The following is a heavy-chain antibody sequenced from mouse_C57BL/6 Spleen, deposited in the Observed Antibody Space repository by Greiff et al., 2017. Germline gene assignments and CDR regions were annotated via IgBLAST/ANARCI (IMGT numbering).Heavy chain of an antibody. CDR3: ARWYGNSDY. D-gene: IGHD2-10*02. V-gene: IGHV1-22*01. J-gene: IGHJ2*01. CDR1: GYTFTDYN. CDR2: INPNNGGT. Sequence: EVKLVESGPELVKPGASVKMSCKASGYTFTDYNMHWVKQSHGKSLEWIGYINPNNGGTRYNQKFKGKATLTVNKSSSTAYMELRSLTSEDSAVYYCARWYGNSDYWGQGTTLTVSS.